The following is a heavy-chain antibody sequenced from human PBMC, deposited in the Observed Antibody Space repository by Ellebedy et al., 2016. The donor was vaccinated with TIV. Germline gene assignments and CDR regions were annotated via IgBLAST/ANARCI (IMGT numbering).Heavy chain of an antibody. CDR2: IYPGDSDT. CDR3: ARHDSQAGPFDY. J-gene: IGHJ4*02. D-gene: IGHD6-19*01. CDR1: GYSFTSYW. V-gene: IGHV5-51*01. Sequence: GESLKISCKGSGYSFTSYWISWVRQMPGKGLEWMGSIYPGDSDTRYSQSLEGQVTISADRSINTAYLQWRSLKASDTAMYYCARHDSQAGPFDYWGQGTLVTVSS.